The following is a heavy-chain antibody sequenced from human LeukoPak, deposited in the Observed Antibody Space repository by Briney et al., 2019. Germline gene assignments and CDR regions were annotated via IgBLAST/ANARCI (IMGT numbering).Heavy chain of an antibody. CDR2: ISYDGSNK. D-gene: IGHD1-26*01. J-gene: IGHJ4*02. CDR3: ARGEWGYQNDHFDC. CDR1: GFTFSSYA. Sequence: GGSLRLSCAASGFTFSSYAMHWVRQAPGKGLEWVAVISYDGSNKYYADSVKGRFTITRDNAKNSLYLQMNSLGAEDTALYYCARGEWGYQNDHFDCWGQGTLVTVSS. V-gene: IGHV3-30*04.